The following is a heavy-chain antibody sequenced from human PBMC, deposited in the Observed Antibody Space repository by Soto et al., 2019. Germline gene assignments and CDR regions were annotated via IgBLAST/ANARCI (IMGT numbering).Heavy chain of an antibody. CDR3: ASGSYYHYMDV. CDR2: IYYSGST. J-gene: IGHJ6*03. CDR1: GGSISSYY. V-gene: IGHV4-59*12. Sequence: ETLSLTCTVSGGSISSYYWSWIRQSPGKGLEWIGFIYYSGSTNYNPSLKSRVTISVDTSKNQLSLKVSSVTAADTAVYYCASGSYYHYMDVWGKGTTVTVSS.